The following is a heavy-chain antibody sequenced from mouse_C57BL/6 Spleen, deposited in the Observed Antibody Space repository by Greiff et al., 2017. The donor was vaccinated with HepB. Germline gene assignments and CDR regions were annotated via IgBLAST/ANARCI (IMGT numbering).Heavy chain of an antibody. CDR3: ARSGCSNYVWDFDG. D-gene: IGHD2-5*01. CDR1: GYAFTNYL. Sequence: QVQLQQSGAELVRPGTSVKVSCKASGYAFTNYLIEWVKQRPGQGLEWIGVINPGSGGTNYNEKFKGKATLTADKSSSTAYMQLSSLTSEDSAGYYCARSGCSNYVWDFDGWGTGTTVTVSS. J-gene: IGHJ1*03. CDR2: INPGSGGT. V-gene: IGHV1-54*01.